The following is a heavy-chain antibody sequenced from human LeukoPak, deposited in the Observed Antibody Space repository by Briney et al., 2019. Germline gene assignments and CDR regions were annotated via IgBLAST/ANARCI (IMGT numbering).Heavy chain of an antibody. D-gene: IGHD3-22*01. Sequence: EASVNVSCKASGGTFSSYAISWVRQAPGQGLEWMGGIIPIFGTANYVQKFQGRVTITADESTSTAYMELSSLRSEDTAVYYCARAPPTGYDAFDIWGQGTMVTVSS. CDR3: ARAPPTGYDAFDI. V-gene: IGHV1-69*13. CDR1: GGTFSSYA. CDR2: IIPIFGTA. J-gene: IGHJ3*02.